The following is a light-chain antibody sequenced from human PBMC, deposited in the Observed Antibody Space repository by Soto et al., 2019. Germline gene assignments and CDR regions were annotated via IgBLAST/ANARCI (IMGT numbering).Light chain of an antibody. CDR3: MQVLQTPYT. CDR1: QSLLHSDGKTY. V-gene: IGKV2-28*01. CDR2: LDS. J-gene: IGKJ2*01. Sequence: DNVMTQSPLSLTVSPGEPASISCRSSQSLLHSDGKTYFDWYLQKPGQSLQLLIYLDSNRASGVPDRFAGSGSGTDFTLYISRVEAEDVGVYYGMQVLQTPYTFGQGTKLEIK.